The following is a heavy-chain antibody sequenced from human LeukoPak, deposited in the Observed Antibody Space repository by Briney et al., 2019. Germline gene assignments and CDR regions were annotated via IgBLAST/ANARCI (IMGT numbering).Heavy chain of an antibody. Sequence: GGSLRLSCAASGFTFSSYEMNWVRQAPGKGLEWVANIKEDGSEKYVDSVKGRFSISRDNAKNSLYLQMNSLRAEDTAVYYCARGHFYSIYWGQGTLVTVSS. D-gene: IGHD2/OR15-2a*01. J-gene: IGHJ4*02. V-gene: IGHV3-7*01. CDR3: ARGHFYSIY. CDR1: GFTFSSYE. CDR2: IKEDGSEK.